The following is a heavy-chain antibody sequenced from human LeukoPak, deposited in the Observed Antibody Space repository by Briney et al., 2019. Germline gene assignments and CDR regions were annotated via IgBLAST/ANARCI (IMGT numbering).Heavy chain of an antibody. Sequence: SETLSLTCTVSGGSISRSTYYWRWIRQPPGQGLEWIGSIYYSGSTYYNPSLKSRVTISVDTSMNQFSLKLSSVTAADTAVYYCASIAAAGNEWGQGTLVTVSS. V-gene: IGHV4-39*01. J-gene: IGHJ4*02. CDR3: ASIAAAGNE. D-gene: IGHD6-13*01. CDR2: IYYSGST. CDR1: GGSISRSTYY.